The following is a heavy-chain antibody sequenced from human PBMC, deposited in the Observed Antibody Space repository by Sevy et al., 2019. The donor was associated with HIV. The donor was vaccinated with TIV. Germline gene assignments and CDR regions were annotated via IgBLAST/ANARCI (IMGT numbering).Heavy chain of an antibody. J-gene: IGHJ3*02. CDR3: ARRRFGGIRDAFDI. D-gene: IGHD3-10*01. CDR1: GFIFSDYY. CDR2: ISSSGMTI. Sequence: GGSLRLSCAVSGFIFSDYYMSWIRQAPGKGLEWVSYISSSGMTIYYVDSVKGRFTMSRDNAKNSLYLQMNSLRAEDTTVHYCARRRFGGIRDAFDIWGQGTMVTVSS. V-gene: IGHV3-11*01.